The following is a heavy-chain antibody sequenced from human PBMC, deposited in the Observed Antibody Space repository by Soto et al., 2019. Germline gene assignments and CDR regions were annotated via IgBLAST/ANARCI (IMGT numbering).Heavy chain of an antibody. V-gene: IGHV4-34*01. CDR2: INRSRST. Sequence: SETLSLTCAVYGESFSGDYWSWIRQPPGKGLEWIGEINRSRSTNHNPSLKSRVTISVDTSKNQFSLKLNSVTAADTAVYYCARGWVGTGSHYFRCWGQGTLVTVSS. D-gene: IGHD3-9*01. CDR1: GESFSGDY. J-gene: IGHJ4*02. CDR3: ARGWVGTGSHYFRC.